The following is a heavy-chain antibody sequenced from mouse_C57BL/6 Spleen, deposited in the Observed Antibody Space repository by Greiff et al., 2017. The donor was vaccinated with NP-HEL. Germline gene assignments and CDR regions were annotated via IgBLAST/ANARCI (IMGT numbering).Heavy chain of an antibody. CDR3: ARSPYYYGSSYYAMDY. V-gene: IGHV1-75*01. CDR2: IFPGSGST. Sequence: VQLQQSGPELVKPGASVKISCKASGYTFTDYYINWVKQRPGQGLEWIGWIFPGSGSTYYNEKFKGKATLTVDKSSSTAYMLLSSLTSEDSAVYFCARSPYYYGSSYYAMDYWGQGTSVTVSS. CDR1: GYTFTDYY. J-gene: IGHJ4*01. D-gene: IGHD1-1*01.